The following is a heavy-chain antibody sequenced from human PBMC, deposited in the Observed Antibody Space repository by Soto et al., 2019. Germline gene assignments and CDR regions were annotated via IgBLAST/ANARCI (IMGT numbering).Heavy chain of an antibody. CDR2: IYYSGST. CDR3: ARDLWGDYYYGMDV. Sequence: SETLSLTCTVSGGSISSYYWSWIRQPPGKGLEWIGYIYYSGSTNYNPSLKSRVTISVDTSKNQFSLKLSSVTAADTAVYYCARDLWGDYYYGMDVWGKGTTVTVSS. CDR1: GGSISSYY. J-gene: IGHJ6*04. D-gene: IGHD7-27*01. V-gene: IGHV4-59*01.